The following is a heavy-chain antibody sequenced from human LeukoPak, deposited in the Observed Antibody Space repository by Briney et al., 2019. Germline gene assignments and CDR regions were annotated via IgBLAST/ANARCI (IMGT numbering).Heavy chain of an antibody. CDR1: EFSFSNYW. CDR2: IKKDGSEK. Sequence: PGGSLRLSCAASEFSFSNYWMSWVRQAPGKGLEWVANIKKDGSEKYYVDSVKGRFTISRDNAKNSLFLQMNSLRAEDTAVYYRASIYVVVTAVHDAFHIWGQGTMVTVSS. D-gene: IGHD2-21*02. V-gene: IGHV3-7*01. J-gene: IGHJ3*02. CDR3: ASIYVVVTAVHDAFHI.